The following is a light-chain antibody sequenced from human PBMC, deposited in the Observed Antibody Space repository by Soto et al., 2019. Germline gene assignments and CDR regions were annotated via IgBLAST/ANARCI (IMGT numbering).Light chain of an antibody. CDR1: ESVSSSN. CDR2: GAS. V-gene: IGKV3-20*01. J-gene: IGKJ1*01. CDR3: QQYRT. Sequence: ESVLTQSPATLSLSPGERATLSCRASESVSSSNLAWYQQKPGQAPRLLIYGASNRATDIPDRFSGSGSGTDFTLTISRVEPEDSAVYFCQQYRTFGQGTKVDIK.